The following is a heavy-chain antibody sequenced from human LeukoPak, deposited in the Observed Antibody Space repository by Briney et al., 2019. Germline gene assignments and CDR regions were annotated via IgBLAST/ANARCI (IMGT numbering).Heavy chain of an antibody. V-gene: IGHV3-21*01. CDR3: ARDHGDYVHLDY. J-gene: IGHJ4*02. Sequence: KPGGSLRLSCAASGFTFSSYSMNWVRQAPGKGLEWVSSISSSSSYIYYADSVKGRFTISRDNAKNSLYLQMNSLRAEDTAVYYCARDHGDYVHLDYWGQGTLVTVSS. CDR1: GFTFSSYS. CDR2: ISSSSSYI. D-gene: IGHD4-17*01.